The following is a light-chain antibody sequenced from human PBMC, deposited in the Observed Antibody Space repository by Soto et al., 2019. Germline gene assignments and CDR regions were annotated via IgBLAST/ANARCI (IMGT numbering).Light chain of an antibody. CDR2: ETS. Sequence: HSVLTQPASMSGSPGQSINISCTGTDSDVGSYKLVSWYQQFPGKAPRLMMSETSKRFSGTSDRFSGSKSGNTASLTISGLRAEDEADYYCFAYAGRSTWVFGGGTTLTVL. CDR1: DSDVGSYKL. J-gene: IGLJ3*02. V-gene: IGLV2-23*01. CDR3: FAYAGRSTWV.